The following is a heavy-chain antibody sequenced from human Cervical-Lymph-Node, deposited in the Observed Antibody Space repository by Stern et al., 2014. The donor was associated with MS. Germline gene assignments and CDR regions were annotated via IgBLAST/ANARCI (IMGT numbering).Heavy chain of an antibody. V-gene: IGHV1-69*12. Sequence: QDQLVQSGAEVKKPGSSVKVSCKASGGTFSSYPINWVRQAPGQGLEWRGGIIPIFGTANYAQRFQGRVTITADESTSTAYMELSSLRSEDTAVYYCASPVTMTVGAMDVWGQGTTVTVSS. D-gene: IGHD4-17*01. CDR3: ASPVTMTVGAMDV. J-gene: IGHJ6*02. CDR2: IIPIFGTA. CDR1: GGTFSSYP.